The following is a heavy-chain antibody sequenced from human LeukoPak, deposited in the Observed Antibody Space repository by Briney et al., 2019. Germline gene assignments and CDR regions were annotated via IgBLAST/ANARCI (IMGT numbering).Heavy chain of an antibody. CDR1: GGSISSGDYY. CDR3: ARTTYYYDSSGYFTFDY. J-gene: IGHJ4*02. Sequence: SETLSLTCTVSGGSISSGDYYWSWIRQPPGTGLEWIGYIYYSGSTYYNPSLKSRVIISVDTSKDQFSLKLSSVTAADTAVYYCARTTYYYDSSGYFTFDYWGQGTLVTVSS. CDR2: IYYSGST. V-gene: IGHV4-30-4*08. D-gene: IGHD3-22*01.